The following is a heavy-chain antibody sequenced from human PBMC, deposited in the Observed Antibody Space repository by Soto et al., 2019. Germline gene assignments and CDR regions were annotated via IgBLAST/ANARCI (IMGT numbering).Heavy chain of an antibody. Sequence: SETLSLSCFVSGYSITAGGYYWSWIRHHPGKGREWIGSFYSSGSIIYNPSLRSRVSISGDTSSNQFSMRLTSVPAADTARYYCARMYSSGSGWFHPWGQGTLVTVS. CDR3: ARMYSSGSGWFHP. CDR1: GYSITAGGYY. V-gene: IGHV4-31*03. CDR2: FYSSGSI. J-gene: IGHJ5*02. D-gene: IGHD6-19*01.